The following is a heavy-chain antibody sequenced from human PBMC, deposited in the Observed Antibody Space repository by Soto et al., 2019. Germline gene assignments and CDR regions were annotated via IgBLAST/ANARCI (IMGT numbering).Heavy chain of an antibody. D-gene: IGHD2-8*01. CDR1: GGSFSGYY. CDR3: ARVVLMVYPERPYYMDV. V-gene: IGHV4-34*01. CDR2: INHSGST. Sequence: ETLSLTCAVYGGSFSGYYWSWIRQPPGKGLEWIGEINHSGSTNYNPSLKSRVTISVDTSKNQFSLKLSSVTAADTAVYYCARVVLMVYPERPYYMDVWGKGTTVTVSS. J-gene: IGHJ6*03.